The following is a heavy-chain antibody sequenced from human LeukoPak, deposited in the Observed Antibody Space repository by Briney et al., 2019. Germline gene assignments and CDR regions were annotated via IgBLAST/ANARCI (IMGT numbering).Heavy chain of an antibody. CDR2: ISTYDGTS. CDR1: GYTFTTYG. Sequence: GASVKVSCKPSGYTFTTYGINWVRQAPGQGLEWMGWISTYDGTSYYAQMLQGRVTLTRDTSTNTAYMELRSLRSDDTAIYYCVRDGGRSIAARPGFDYWGQGTLVTVSS. D-gene: IGHD6-6*01. V-gene: IGHV1-18*01. J-gene: IGHJ4*02. CDR3: VRDGGRSIAARPGFDY.